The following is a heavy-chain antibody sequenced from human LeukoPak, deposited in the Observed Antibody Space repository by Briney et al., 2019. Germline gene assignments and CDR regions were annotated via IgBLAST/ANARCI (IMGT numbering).Heavy chain of an antibody. J-gene: IGHJ4*02. CDR2: ISNDGSDT. CDR3: VRYFYGSGSYDY. V-gene: IGHV3-74*01. Sequence: GGSLRLSCAASGFTFTNYWMNWIRQVPGKGLEWVSHISNDGSDTDYADSVKGRFTIYRDNAKNTLYLQMRSLRAEDTAVYYCVRYFYGSGSYDYWGQGTLLTISS. D-gene: IGHD3-10*01. CDR1: GFTFTNYW.